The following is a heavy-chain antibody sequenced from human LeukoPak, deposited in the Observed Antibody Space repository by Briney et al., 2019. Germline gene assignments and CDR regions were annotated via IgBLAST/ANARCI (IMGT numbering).Heavy chain of an antibody. J-gene: IGHJ4*01. CDR3: ARHMGLGYTYFYPYFDY. CDR1: GGSVSSYY. CDR2: IYYSGST. D-gene: IGHD1-1*01. V-gene: IGHV4-59*08. Sequence: SETLSLTCTVSGGSVSSYYWSWIRQPPGKGLEWIGYIYYSGSTNYNPSLKSRVTISVDTSKNQFSLKLSSVTAADTAVYYCARHMGLGYTYFYPYFDYWGQGTLVTVSS.